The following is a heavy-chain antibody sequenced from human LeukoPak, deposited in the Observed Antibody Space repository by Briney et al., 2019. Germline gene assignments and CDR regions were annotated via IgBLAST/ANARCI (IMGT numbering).Heavy chain of an antibody. Sequence: GGSLRLSCAAPGFTFSSYAMSWVRQAPGKGLEWVSAISGGGGSTYYADSVKGRFTISRDISKNTLYLQMNSLRAEDTAVYYCTRAYSSGWVDYWGQGTLVTVSS. J-gene: IGHJ4*02. CDR2: ISGGGGST. CDR3: TRAYSSGWVDY. D-gene: IGHD6-19*01. CDR1: GFTFSSYA. V-gene: IGHV3-23*01.